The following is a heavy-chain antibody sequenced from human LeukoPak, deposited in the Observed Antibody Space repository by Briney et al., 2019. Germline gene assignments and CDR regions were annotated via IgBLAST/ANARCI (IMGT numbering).Heavy chain of an antibody. CDR3: ARSLQKYYYDSSGYPTYYFDY. Sequence: SETLSLTCTVSGGSISTYFWSWIRQPAGNGLELIGLIYTSGSTNYNPSLKSRVTMSVDTSKNQFSLKLSSVTAADTAVYYCARSLQKYYYDSSGYPTYYFDYWGQGTLVTVSS. J-gene: IGHJ4*02. CDR1: GGSISTYF. CDR2: IYTSGST. D-gene: IGHD3-22*01. V-gene: IGHV4-4*07.